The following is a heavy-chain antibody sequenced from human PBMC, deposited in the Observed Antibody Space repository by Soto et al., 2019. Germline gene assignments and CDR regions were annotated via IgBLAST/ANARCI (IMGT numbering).Heavy chain of an antibody. D-gene: IGHD3-3*01. Sequence: SETLSLTCTVSGGSISSYYWSWIRQPPGKGLEWIGYIYYSGSTNYNPSLKSRVTISVDTSKNQFSPKLSSVTAADTAVYYCARGITPRTNDAFDIWGQGTMVTVSS. CDR1: GGSISSYY. CDR3: ARGITPRTNDAFDI. V-gene: IGHV4-59*01. CDR2: IYYSGST. J-gene: IGHJ3*02.